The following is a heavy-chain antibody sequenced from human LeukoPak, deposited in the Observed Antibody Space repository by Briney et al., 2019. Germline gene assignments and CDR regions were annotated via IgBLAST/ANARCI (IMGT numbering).Heavy chain of an antibody. V-gene: IGHV3-21*01. D-gene: IGHD2-2*02. CDR1: GFTFSSYS. J-gene: IGHJ5*02. CDR3: ARSLGYCSSTSCYRDNWFDP. Sequence: PGGSLRLSCAASGFTFSSYSMNWVRQAPGKGLEWVSSISSSSSYIYYADSVKGRFTISRDNAKNSLYLQMNSLRAEDTAVYCCARSLGYCSSTSCYRDNWFDPWGQGTLVTVSS. CDR2: ISSSSSYI.